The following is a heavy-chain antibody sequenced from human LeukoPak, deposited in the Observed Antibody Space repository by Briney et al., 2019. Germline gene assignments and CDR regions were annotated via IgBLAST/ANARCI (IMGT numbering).Heavy chain of an antibody. J-gene: IGHJ4*02. CDR3: AKDRGYYYGSGSYYNVRVSYYFDY. CDR2: ISGSGGST. V-gene: IGHV3-23*01. CDR1: GFTFSSYA. Sequence: GGSLRLSCAASGFTFSSYAMSWVRQAPGKGLEWVSAISGSGGSTYYADSVKGRFTTSRDNSKNTLYLQMNSLRAEDTAVYYCAKDRGYYYGSGSYYNVRVSYYFDYWGQGTLVTVSS. D-gene: IGHD3-10*01.